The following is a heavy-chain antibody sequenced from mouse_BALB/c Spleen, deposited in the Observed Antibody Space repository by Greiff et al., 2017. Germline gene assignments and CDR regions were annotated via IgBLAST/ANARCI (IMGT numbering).Heavy chain of an antibody. CDR3: EREGYGNYGMDY. Sequence: LVKTGASVKISCKASGYSFTGYYMLWVKQSHGKSLEWIGYISCYNGATSYNQKFKGKATFTVDTSSSTAYMQFNSLTSEDSAVYYCEREGYGNYGMDYWGQGTSVTVSS. CDR1: GYSFTGYY. J-gene: IGHJ4*01. CDR2: ISCYNGAT. V-gene: IGHV1S34*01. D-gene: IGHD2-10*02.